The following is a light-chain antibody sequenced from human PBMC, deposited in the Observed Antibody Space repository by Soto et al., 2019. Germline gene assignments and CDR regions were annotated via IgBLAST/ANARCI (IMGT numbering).Light chain of an antibody. CDR1: QSVSSSY. CDR2: GAS. V-gene: IGKV3-20*01. Sequence: EIVLTQSPGTLSLSPGERATLSCRASQSVSSSYLAWYQQKPGQAPRLLIYGASTRATGIPDRFSGSGSGTDFTLTISRLETGDFAVYYCQQYSWAPITFGQGTRLEIK. J-gene: IGKJ5*01. CDR3: QQYSWAPIT.